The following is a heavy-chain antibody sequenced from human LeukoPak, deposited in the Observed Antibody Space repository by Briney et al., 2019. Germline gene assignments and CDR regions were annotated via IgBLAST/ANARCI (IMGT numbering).Heavy chain of an antibody. CDR1: GFTFSTYW. CDR2: IKQDGSEK. D-gene: IGHD2-21*02. Sequence: GGSLRLSCAASGFTFSTYWMTWVRQAPGKGLEWVANIKQDGSEKYFVDSVKGRFTISRDNAKNSLYLQMNSLRAEDTAVYYXXXXXXPVTAIRAVAFDIWGQGTMVTVSS. V-gene: IGHV3-7*01. CDR3: XXXXXPVTAIRAVAFDI. J-gene: IGHJ3*02.